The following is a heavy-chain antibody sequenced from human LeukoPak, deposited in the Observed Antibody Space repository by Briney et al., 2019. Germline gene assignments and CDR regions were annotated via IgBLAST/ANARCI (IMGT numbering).Heavy chain of an antibody. CDR3: ARHDSGYYYGLDY. D-gene: IGHD3-22*01. V-gene: IGHV4-59*08. CDR1: RGSINSYY. CDR2: IYYCVNT. J-gene: IGHJ4*02. Sequence: SETLSLTCTVSRGSINSYYWNWIRQSPGKGLEWMGYIYYCVNTNYNPSLKSRVTISVDTSKNQFSLKLSSVTAADPAVYYCARHDSGYYYGLDYWGQGTLVTVSS.